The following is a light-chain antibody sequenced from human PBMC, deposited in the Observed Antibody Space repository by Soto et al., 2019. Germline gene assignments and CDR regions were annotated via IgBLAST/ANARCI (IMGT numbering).Light chain of an antibody. CDR1: QSVLYSSNNKNY. CDR2: WAA. V-gene: IGKV4-1*01. Sequence: DILMTQSPDSLAVSLGERATINCKSSQSVLYSSNNKNYLAWYQQKPGQPPRLLIYWAATRESGVPDRFSGSGSGTDFTLTISSLQAGDVAVYYCQQRSNWPSTFGGGTKVEI. J-gene: IGKJ4*01. CDR3: QQRSNWPST.